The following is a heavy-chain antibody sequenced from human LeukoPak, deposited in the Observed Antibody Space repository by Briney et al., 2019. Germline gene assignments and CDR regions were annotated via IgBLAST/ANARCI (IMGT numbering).Heavy chain of an antibody. J-gene: IGHJ4*02. Sequence: GASVKAACKVSGYNLTTYGINWVRQAPGQGLEWMGWLSTYTGGTNYAQDFQGRVTMTTDTSTSTAYMELRSLRSDDTAVYYCARELYNLAADHWGQGTLVIVSS. CDR1: GYNLTTYG. CDR3: ARELYNLAADH. CDR2: LSTYTGGT. D-gene: IGHD1-20*01. V-gene: IGHV1-18*01.